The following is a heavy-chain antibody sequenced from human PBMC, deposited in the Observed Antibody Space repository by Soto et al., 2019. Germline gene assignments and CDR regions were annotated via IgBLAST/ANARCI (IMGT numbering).Heavy chain of an antibody. CDR2: IIPIFGTA. CDR3: ARERCSGGSCYSITDAFDI. J-gene: IGHJ3*02. D-gene: IGHD2-15*01. CDR1: GGTFSSYA. Sequence: GASVKVSCKASGGTFSSYAISWVRQAPGQGLEWMGGIIPIFGTANYAQKFQGRVTITADESTSTAYMELSSLRSEDTAVYYCARERCSGGSCYSITDAFDIWGQGTMVTVSS. V-gene: IGHV1-69*13.